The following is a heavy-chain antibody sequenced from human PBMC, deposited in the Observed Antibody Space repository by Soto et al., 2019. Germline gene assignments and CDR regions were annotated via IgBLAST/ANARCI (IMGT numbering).Heavy chain of an antibody. CDR2: IYYSGST. CDR3: ARESPYCSGASCYGGIDY. CDR1: GGSVSSGSYY. Sequence: PSETLSLTCTVSGGSVSSGSYYWSWIRQPPGKGLEWIGYIYYSGSTNYNPSLKSRVTISVDTSKNQFSLKLSSVTAADTAVYYCARESPYCSGASCYGGIDYWGQGTLVTVSS. D-gene: IGHD2-15*01. J-gene: IGHJ4*02. V-gene: IGHV4-61*01.